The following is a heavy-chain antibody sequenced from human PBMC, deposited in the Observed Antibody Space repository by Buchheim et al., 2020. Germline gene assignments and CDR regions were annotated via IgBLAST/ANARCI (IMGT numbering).Heavy chain of an antibody. CDR1: GDSISSTDW. V-gene: IGHV4-4*02. CDR2: INHSGTT. Sequence: QVQLQESGPGLVKPAGTLSLTCGVSGDSISSTDWWNWVRQPPGKGLEWIGEINHSGTTNYSPSLKSRVTMSVDKSMKQFSLNLSSVTAADTAVYYCARNFGLGGMDVWGRGTT. J-gene: IGHJ6*02. D-gene: IGHD3-16*01. CDR3: ARNFGLGGMDV.